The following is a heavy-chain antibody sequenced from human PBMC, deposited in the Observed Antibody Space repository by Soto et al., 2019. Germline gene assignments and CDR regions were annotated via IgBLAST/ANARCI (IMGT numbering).Heavy chain of an antibody. J-gene: IGHJ4*02. V-gene: IGHV3-23*01. Sequence: GVSLRLSFAAYVLTFCSYAMSWVRQAPGKGLEWVSAISCSGGSTYYADSVKGRFTISRDNSKNTLYLQMNSLRAEDTAVYYCAKDKFTTTNWAAAGPFDYWGQGTLVTVSS. D-gene: IGHD6-13*01. CDR1: VLTFCSYA. CDR2: ISCSGGST. CDR3: AKDKFTTTNWAAAGPFDY.